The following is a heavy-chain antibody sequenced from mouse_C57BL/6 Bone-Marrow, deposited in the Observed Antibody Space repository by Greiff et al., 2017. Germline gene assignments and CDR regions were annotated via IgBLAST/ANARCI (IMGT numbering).Heavy chain of an antibody. Sequence: EVHLVESGGGLVQPGGSLKLSCAASGIDFSRYWMSWVRRAPGKGLEWIGEINPDSSTINYAPSLKDKFIISRDNAKNTLYLQMSKVRSEDTALDYCARQDYYGSSRWYFDVWGTGTTVTVSS. J-gene: IGHJ1*03. CDR2: INPDSSTI. V-gene: IGHV4-1*01. CDR3: ARQDYYGSSRWYFDV. D-gene: IGHD1-1*01. CDR1: GIDFSRYW.